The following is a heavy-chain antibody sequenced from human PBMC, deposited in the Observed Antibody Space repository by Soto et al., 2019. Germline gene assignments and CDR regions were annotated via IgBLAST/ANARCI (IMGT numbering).Heavy chain of an antibody. D-gene: IGHD4-17*01. CDR3: ASRGSGMTTVTTGFDY. CDR1: GGTFSCYA. V-gene: IGHV1-69*13. J-gene: IGHJ4*02. CDR2: IIPIFGTA. Sequence: SVKVSCKASGGTFSCYAISWVRQAPGQGLEWMGGIIPIFGTANYAQKFQGRVTITADESTSTAYMELSSLRSEDTAVYYCASRGSGMTTVTTGFDYWGQGTLVTVSS.